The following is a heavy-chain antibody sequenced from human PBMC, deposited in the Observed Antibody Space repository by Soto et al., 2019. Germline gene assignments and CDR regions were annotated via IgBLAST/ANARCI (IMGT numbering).Heavy chain of an antibody. CDR1: GGSISSSNW. CDR3: ARDEASAGYSYGNDAFDI. Sequence: PSETLSLTCAVSGGSISSSNWWSWVRQPPGKGLEWIGEIYHSGSTNYNPSLKSRVTISVDKSKNQFSLKLSSVTAADTAVYYCARDEASAGYSYGNDAFDIWGQGTMVTVSS. D-gene: IGHD5-18*01. CDR2: IYHSGST. V-gene: IGHV4-4*02. J-gene: IGHJ3*02.